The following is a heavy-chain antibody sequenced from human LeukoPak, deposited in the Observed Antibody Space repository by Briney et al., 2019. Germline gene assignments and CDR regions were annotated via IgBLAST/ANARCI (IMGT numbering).Heavy chain of an antibody. CDR3: AKDIGAMIVVVIYVD. V-gene: IGHV3-23*01. CDR2: ISGSGGST. Sequence: PGGSLRLSCAASGFTFSSYSMNWVRQAPGKGLEWVSAISGSGGSTYYADSVKGRFTISRDNSKNTLYLQMNSLRAEDTAVYYCAKDIGAMIVVVIYVDWGQGTLVTVSS. J-gene: IGHJ4*02. D-gene: IGHD3-22*01. CDR1: GFTFSSYS.